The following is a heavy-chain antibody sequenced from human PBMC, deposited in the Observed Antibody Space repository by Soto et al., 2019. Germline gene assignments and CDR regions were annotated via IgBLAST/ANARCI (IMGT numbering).Heavy chain of an antibody. V-gene: IGHV4-59*12. J-gene: IGHJ4*02. CDR2: IYYSGST. Sequence: SETLSLTCTVSGGSISSYYWSWIRQPPGKGLEWIGYIYYSGSTNYNPSLKSRVTISVDTSKNQFSLKLSSVTAADTAVYYCARSMFYSDGSNYSPFDYWGQGTLVTVSS. CDR1: GGSISSYY. D-gene: IGHD3-22*01. CDR3: ARSMFYSDGSNYSPFDY.